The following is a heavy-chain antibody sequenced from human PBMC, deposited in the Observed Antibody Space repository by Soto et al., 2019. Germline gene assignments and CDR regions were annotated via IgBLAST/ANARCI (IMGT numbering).Heavy chain of an antibody. CDR2: ISAYNGNT. J-gene: IGHJ6*02. CDR1: GCTFTSYG. V-gene: IGHV1-18*04. CDR3: AREEQQLTYYYYGMDV. Sequence: ASVKVSCKASGCTFTSYGISWVRQAPGQGLEWMGWISAYNGNTNYAQKLQGRVTMTTDTSTSTAYMELRSLRSDDTAVYYCAREEQQLTYYYYGMDVWGQGTTVTVS. D-gene: IGHD6-13*01.